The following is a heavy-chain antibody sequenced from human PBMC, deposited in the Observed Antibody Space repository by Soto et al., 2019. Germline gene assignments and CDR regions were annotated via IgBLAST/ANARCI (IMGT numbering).Heavy chain of an antibody. D-gene: IGHD1-7*01. V-gene: IGHV1-18*04. CDR3: ARHWDLITGTSHYYYYGMDV. J-gene: IGHJ6*02. CDR1: GYTFTSYG. Sequence: QVQLVQSGAEVKKPGASVKVSCKASGYTFTSYGISWVRQAPGQGLEWMGWISAYNGNTNYAQKLQGRVTMTTDTSTSTVYRELRSLRSDDTAVYYCARHWDLITGTSHYYYYGMDVWGQGTTVTVSS. CDR2: ISAYNGNT.